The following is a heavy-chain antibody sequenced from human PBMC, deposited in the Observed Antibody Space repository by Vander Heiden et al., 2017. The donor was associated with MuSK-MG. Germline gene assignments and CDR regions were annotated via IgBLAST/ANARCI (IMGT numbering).Heavy chain of an antibody. D-gene: IGHD3-9*01. CDR3: ARDLGLYDILTGYYARFDY. CDR2: ISAYNGNT. Sequence: QVQLVQSGAEVKKPGASVKVSCKASGYTFTSYGISWVRQAPGQGLEWMGWISAYNGNTNYAQKLQGRVTMTTDTSTSTAYMELRSLRSDDTAVYYCARDLGLYDILTGYYARFDYWGQGTLVTVSS. CDR1: GYTFTSYG. V-gene: IGHV1-18*01. J-gene: IGHJ4*02.